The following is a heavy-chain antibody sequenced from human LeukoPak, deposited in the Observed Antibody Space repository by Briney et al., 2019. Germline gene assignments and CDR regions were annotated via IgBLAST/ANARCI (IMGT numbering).Heavy chain of an antibody. CDR2: IIPIFGTA. J-gene: IGHJ4*02. CDR1: GGTFRSYA. D-gene: IGHD3-10*01. CDR3: ARVIWFGESNQRYYFDY. Sequence: SVKVSCKASGGTFRSYAISWVRQAPGQGLEWMGGIIPIFGTANYAQKFQGRVTITTDESTSTAYMELSSLRSEDTAVYYCARVIWFGESNQRYYFDYWGQGTLVTVSS. V-gene: IGHV1-69*05.